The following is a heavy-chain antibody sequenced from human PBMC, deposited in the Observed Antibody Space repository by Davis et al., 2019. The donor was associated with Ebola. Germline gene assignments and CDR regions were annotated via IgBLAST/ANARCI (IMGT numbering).Heavy chain of an antibody. CDR3: ARGITMIGPGWFDP. D-gene: IGHD3-22*01. CDR1: GYTFTSHG. J-gene: IGHJ5*02. V-gene: IGHV1-18*01. Sequence: ASVKVSCKASGYTFTSHGISWVRQAPGQGLEWMGWISAYNGNTNYAQKLQGRVTMTTDTSTSTAYMELRSLRSDDTAVYYCARGITMIGPGWFDPWGQGTLVTVSS. CDR2: ISAYNGNT.